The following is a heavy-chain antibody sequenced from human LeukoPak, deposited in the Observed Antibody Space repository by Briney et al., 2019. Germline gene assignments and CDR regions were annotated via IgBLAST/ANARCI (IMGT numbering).Heavy chain of an antibody. CDR1: GFTFSSYA. Sequence: PGGSLRLSCAASGFTFSSYAMSWVRQAPGKGLEWVAVISYDGSNKYYADSVKGRFTISRDNSKNTLYLQMNSLRAEDTAVYYCAKDETYTGDYFDYWGQGTLVTVSS. CDR3: AKDETYTGDYFDY. V-gene: IGHV3-30*18. J-gene: IGHJ4*02. CDR2: ISYDGSNK. D-gene: IGHD2-2*02.